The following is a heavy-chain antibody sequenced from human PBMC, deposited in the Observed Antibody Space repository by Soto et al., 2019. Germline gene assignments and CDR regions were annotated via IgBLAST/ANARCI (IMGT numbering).Heavy chain of an antibody. CDR3: AKGEDLWFGELYQFDY. D-gene: IGHD3-10*01. CDR1: RFTFSNYA. CDR2: IGASGYST. V-gene: IGHV3-23*01. Sequence: PGGSLRLSCAASRFTFSNYAMSWVRQAPGKGLEWVSAIGASGYSTYYADSVKGRFVISRDNSKNTLYLQMHSLRAEDTAPYYCAKGEDLWFGELYQFDYWGQGTRGTVSS. J-gene: IGHJ4*02.